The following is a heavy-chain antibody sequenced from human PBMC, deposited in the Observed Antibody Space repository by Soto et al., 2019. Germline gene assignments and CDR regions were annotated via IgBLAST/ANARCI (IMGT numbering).Heavy chain of an antibody. CDR3: ARVVGYSYGGGPDAFDI. CDR1: GYTFTGYY. J-gene: IGHJ3*02. V-gene: IGHV1-2*04. D-gene: IGHD5-18*01. Sequence: ASVNVSCKASGYTFTGYYMHWVRQAPGQGLEWMGWINPNSGGTNYAQKFQGWVTMTRDTSISTAYMELSRLRSDDTAVYYCARVVGYSYGGGPDAFDIWGQGTMVTVSS. CDR2: INPNSGGT.